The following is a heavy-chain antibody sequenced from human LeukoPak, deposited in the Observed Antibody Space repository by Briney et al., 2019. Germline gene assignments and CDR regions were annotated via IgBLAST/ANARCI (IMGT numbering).Heavy chain of an antibody. CDR2: ISRGSTYI. V-gene: IGHV3-21*01. J-gene: IGHJ4*02. CDR3: ARDPPFDY. CDR1: GFTFSSYA. Sequence: GGSLRLSCAASGFTFSSYAMNWVRQAPGKGLEWVSSISRGSTYIYYADSVKGRFTISRDNAKNSLYLQMNSLRAEDTAVYYCARDPPFDYWGQGTLVTVSS.